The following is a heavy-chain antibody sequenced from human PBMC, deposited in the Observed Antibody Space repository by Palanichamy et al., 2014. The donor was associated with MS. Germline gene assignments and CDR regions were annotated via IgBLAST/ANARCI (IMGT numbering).Heavy chain of an antibody. CDR2: IRSDGSHI. J-gene: IGHJ4*02. CDR3: VRDGVGTTPFFGYFDA. V-gene: IGHV3-33*01. Sequence: IRSDGSHIEYVDSVKGRFTISRDNSKDTLYLQMNSLRVEDTAVYYCVRDGVGTTPFFGYFDAWGQGSLVTVSS. D-gene: IGHD1-26*01.